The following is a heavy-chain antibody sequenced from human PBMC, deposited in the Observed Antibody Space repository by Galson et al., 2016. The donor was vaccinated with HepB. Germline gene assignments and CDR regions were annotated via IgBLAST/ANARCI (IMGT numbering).Heavy chain of an antibody. V-gene: IGHV3-74*01. CDR3: ARGSIAARPYFDY. CDR2: INSDGSSR. D-gene: IGHD6-6*01. CDR1: GFTFSNYW. J-gene: IGHJ4*02. Sequence: SLRLSCAASGFTFSNYWMHWVRQDPGKGLVWVSRINSDGSSRNYADSVKGRFTISRDNAKNTLYLQMNSLRAEDTAVYYCARGSIAARPYFDYWGQGILVTVSS.